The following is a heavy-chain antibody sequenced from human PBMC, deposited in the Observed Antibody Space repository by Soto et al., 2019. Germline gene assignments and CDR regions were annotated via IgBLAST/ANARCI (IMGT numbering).Heavy chain of an antibody. CDR1: GCSISSGDYY. J-gene: IGHJ5*02. D-gene: IGHD6-13*01. V-gene: IGHV4-30-4*01. CDR2: IYYSGST. CDR3: AREFLSAAAGSMPEHNWLDP. Sequence: QVQLQEWGPGLVKPSQTLSLTCTVSGCSISSGDYYWSWIRQPPGKGLECIGYIYYSGSTYYNPSLKSRVTISVDTSKDPFSLKLSSVTAADTAVYFCAREFLSAAAGSMPEHNWLDPWGQGNLVTVSS.